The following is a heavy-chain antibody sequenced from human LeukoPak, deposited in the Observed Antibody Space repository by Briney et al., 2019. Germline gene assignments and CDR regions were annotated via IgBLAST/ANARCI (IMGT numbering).Heavy chain of an antibody. CDR1: GFTFSDAW. D-gene: IGHD6-19*01. CDR3: ATGYNSGESDAFDV. J-gene: IGHJ3*01. V-gene: IGHV3-15*01. CDR2: IKSKTYGGTT. Sequence: PGGSLRLSCAASGFTFSDAWMTWVRQAPGKGLELVGRIKSKTYGGTTDDAAPVKGRFTISRDDSKNMLYLQMNSLKTEDTAVYYCATGYNSGESDAFDVWGQGTMVTVSS.